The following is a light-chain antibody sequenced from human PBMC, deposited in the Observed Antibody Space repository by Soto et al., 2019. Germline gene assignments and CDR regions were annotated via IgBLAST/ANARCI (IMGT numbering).Light chain of an antibody. V-gene: IGKV3-15*01. CDR2: DAS. J-gene: IGKJ1*01. Sequence: EVVMTQSPATLSGSPGEIATLSCRASQSVSSGLAWYQQKPGQAPRLLIYDASTRATGISARFSGSGSGTEFTLTISSLQSEDFAFYYCQQYNNWPWTFGQGTKVDIK. CDR3: QQYNNWPWT. CDR1: QSVSSG.